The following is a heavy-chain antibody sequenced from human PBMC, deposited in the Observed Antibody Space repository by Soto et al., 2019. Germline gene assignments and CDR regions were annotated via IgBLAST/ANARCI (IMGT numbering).Heavy chain of an antibody. CDR1: GGSISSYY. CDR3: ARRWGGTFDY. J-gene: IGHJ4*02. Sequence: QVQLQESGPGLVKPSETLSLTCTVSGGSISSYYWSWIRQPPGKGLEWIGYIYYSGSTNYNPSLTSRVTISVDTSKNRCSLKLSSVAAADTAVYYCARRWGGTFDYWGQGTLVTVSS. D-gene: IGHD2-21*01. CDR2: IYYSGST. V-gene: IGHV4-59*01.